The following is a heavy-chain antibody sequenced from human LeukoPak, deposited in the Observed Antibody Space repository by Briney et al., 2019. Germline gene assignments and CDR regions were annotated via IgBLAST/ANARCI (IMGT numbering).Heavy chain of an antibody. D-gene: IGHD5-18*01. CDR2: IDPSDSET. J-gene: IGHJ4*02. CDR1: GYSFTNYW. CDR3: ARQTAMGRSGDY. V-gene: IGHV5-51*01. Sequence: GESLQISFKASGYSFTNYWIGWVRQMPGKGLEWMGIIDPSDSETRYTPSFQGQVTISVDKSLTTAYLQWTSLKASDTAMYYCARQTAMGRSGDYWGQGTLVTVSS.